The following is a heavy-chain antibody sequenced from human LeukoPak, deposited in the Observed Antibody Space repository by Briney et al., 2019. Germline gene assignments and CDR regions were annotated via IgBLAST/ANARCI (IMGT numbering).Heavy chain of an antibody. CDR2: IKQDGSEK. J-gene: IGHJ4*02. Sequence: GGSLRLSCAASGFSFSRYWMSWVRQAPGKGLEWVANIKQDGSEKNYVESVKGRFTISRDNAKNSLYLQTSSLRAEDTAVYYCARAGQEWFGELGFDQWGQGTLVTVSS. CDR3: ARAGQEWFGELGFDQ. D-gene: IGHD3-10*01. V-gene: IGHV3-7*01. CDR1: GFSFSRYW.